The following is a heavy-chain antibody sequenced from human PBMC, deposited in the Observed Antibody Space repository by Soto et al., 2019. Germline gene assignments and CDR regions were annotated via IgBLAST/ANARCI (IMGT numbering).Heavy chain of an antibody. J-gene: IGHJ6*02. D-gene: IGHD6-25*01. CDR2: IYYSGST. Sequence: SETLSLTCSVSGGSISSVGHYWTWIRQQPGKGLEWIGYIYYSGSTDYNPSLKSRVTIPVDRSKNQFSLNLSSVTAADTAIYYCARESGGYDSSTRYGLDVWGQGTTVTVSS. V-gene: IGHV4-31*03. CDR1: GGSISSVGHY. CDR3: ARESGGYDSSTRYGLDV.